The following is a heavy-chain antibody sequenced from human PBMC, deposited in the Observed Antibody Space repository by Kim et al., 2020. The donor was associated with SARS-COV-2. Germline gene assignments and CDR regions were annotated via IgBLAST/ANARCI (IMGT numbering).Heavy chain of an antibody. CDR3: ARHTGIAAAGMGNWFDP. Sequence: SETLSLTCTVSGGSISSSSYYWGWIRQPPGKGLEWIGSIYYSGSTYYNPSLKSRVTISVDTSKNQFSLKLSSVTAADTAVYYCARHTGIAAAGMGNWFDPWGQGTLVTVSS. J-gene: IGHJ5*02. V-gene: IGHV4-39*01. D-gene: IGHD6-13*01. CDR1: GGSISSSSYY. CDR2: IYYSGST.